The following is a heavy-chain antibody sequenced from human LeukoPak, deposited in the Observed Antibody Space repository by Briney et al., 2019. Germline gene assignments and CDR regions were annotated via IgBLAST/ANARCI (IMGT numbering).Heavy chain of an antibody. CDR3: ARVDQGYDFWSGYYTGNYYYMDV. D-gene: IGHD3-3*01. CDR2: ISSSSSTI. V-gene: IGHV3-48*01. Sequence: GGSLRLSCAASGFTFSSYSMNWVRQAPGKGLEWVSYISSSSSTIYYADSVKGRFTISRDNAKNSLYLQMNSLRAEDTAVYYCARVDQGYDFWSGYYTGNYYYMDVWGKGTTVTVSS. J-gene: IGHJ6*03. CDR1: GFTFSSYS.